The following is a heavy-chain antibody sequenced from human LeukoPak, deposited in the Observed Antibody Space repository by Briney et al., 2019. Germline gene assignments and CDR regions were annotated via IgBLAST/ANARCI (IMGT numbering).Heavy chain of an antibody. CDR2: INAYNGNT. Sequence: ASVKVSCKASGYTFTSSGISWVRQAPGEGLEWMGWINAYNGNTNYAQNLQGRLTMTTDTSTNSAYMELRSLRSDDTAVYYCARGGTRGYSYGSDYWGQGTLVTVSS. J-gene: IGHJ4*02. CDR3: ARGGTRGYSYGSDY. V-gene: IGHV1-18*01. CDR1: GYTFTSSG. D-gene: IGHD5-18*01.